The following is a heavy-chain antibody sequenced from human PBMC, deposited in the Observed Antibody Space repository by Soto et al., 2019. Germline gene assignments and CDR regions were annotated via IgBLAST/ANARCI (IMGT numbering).Heavy chain of an antibody. V-gene: IGHV1-46*01. CDR3: ARDPPVGYCSGGSCSYGMDV. J-gene: IGHJ6*02. CDR2: INPSGGST. CDR1: GYTFTSYY. D-gene: IGHD2-15*01. Sequence: ASVKVSCKASGYTFTSYYMHWVRQAPGQGLEWMGIINPSGGSTSYAQKFQGRVTMTRDTSTSTVYMELSSLRSEDTAVYYCARDPPVGYCSGGSCSYGMDVWGQGTTVTVSS.